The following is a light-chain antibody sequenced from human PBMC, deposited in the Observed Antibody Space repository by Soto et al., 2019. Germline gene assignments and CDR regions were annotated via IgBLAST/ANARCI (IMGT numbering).Light chain of an antibody. CDR1: QSVGNG. V-gene: IGKV3-15*01. Sequence: EMVMTQSPATLSVSPGQRATLSCRASQSVGNGLAWYQQRPGQAPRLLIYDASARATGIPARFSGSGSGTEFTLTISSLQSEDFAVYFCQQYNYWPPWTFGQGTKV. CDR3: QQYNYWPPWT. J-gene: IGKJ1*01. CDR2: DAS.